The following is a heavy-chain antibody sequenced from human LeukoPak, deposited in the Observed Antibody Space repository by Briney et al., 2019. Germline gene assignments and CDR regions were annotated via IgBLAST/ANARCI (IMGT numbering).Heavy chain of an antibody. CDR2: IYWNDDK. CDR1: GFSLSTSGVG. CDR3: ARYIVVVVDDAFDI. D-gene: IGHD2-15*01. Sequence: SGPTLVNPTQTLTLTCTFSGFSLSTSGVGVGWIRQPPGKALEWLALIYWNDDKRYSPSLKSRLTNTKDTSKNQVVLTMTNMDPVDTATYYCARYIVVVVDDAFDIWGQGTMVTVSS. V-gene: IGHV2-5*01. J-gene: IGHJ3*02.